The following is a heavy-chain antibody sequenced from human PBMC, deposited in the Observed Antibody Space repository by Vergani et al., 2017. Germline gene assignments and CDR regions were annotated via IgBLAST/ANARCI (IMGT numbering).Heavy chain of an antibody. CDR2: INTNTGNP. CDR1: GYTFTDYY. Sequence: QVQLVQSGAAVKKPGASVKVSCKASGYTFTDYYMHWVRQAPGQGLEWMGWINTNTGNPTYAQGFTGRFVFSLDTSVSTAYLQISSLKAEDTAVYYCAGGPRGIVGAKSNPRFDYWGQGTLVTVSS. J-gene: IGHJ4*02. D-gene: IGHD1-26*01. CDR3: AGGPRGIVGAKSNPRFDY. V-gene: IGHV7-4-1*02.